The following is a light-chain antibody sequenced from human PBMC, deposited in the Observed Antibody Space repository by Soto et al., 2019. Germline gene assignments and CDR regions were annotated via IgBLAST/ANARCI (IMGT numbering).Light chain of an antibody. CDR2: SSN. Sequence: QSVLTQPPSASGPPGQKVTISCSGGSSNIGGNTVNWYQQLPGTAPKLLIYSSNQRPQGVPDRFSGSKSGASASLAITGLQSADETDYYCAAWDDSLNAYVFGTGTKV. V-gene: IGLV1-44*01. CDR3: AAWDDSLNAYV. J-gene: IGLJ1*01. CDR1: SSNIGGNT.